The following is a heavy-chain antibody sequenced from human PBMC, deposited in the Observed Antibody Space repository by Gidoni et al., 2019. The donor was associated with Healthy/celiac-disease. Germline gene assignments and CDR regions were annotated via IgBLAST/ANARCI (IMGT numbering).Heavy chain of an antibody. J-gene: IGHJ6*03. V-gene: IGHV4-34*01. CDR3: ARGIVVVPAATPSYYYYMDV. D-gene: IGHD2-2*01. CDR2: INHSGST. Sequence: QVQLQQWGAGLLKPSETLSLTCAVYGGSFRGYYWSWIRQPPGKGLEWIGEINHSGSTNYNPSLKSRVTISVDTSKNQFSLKLSSVTAADTAVYYCARGIVVVPAATPSYYYYMDVWGKGTTVTVSS. CDR1: GGSFRGYY.